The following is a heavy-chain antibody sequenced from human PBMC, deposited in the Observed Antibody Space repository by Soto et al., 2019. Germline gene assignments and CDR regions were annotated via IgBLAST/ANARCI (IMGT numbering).Heavy chain of an antibody. D-gene: IGHD2-15*01. CDR2: IIPIFGTA. V-gene: IGHV1-69*01. CDR1: GGTFSSYA. CDR3: ASSPGVVVVAAISWFDP. Sequence: QVQLVQSGAEVKKPGSSVKVSCKASGGTFSSYAISWVRQAPGQGLEWMGGIIPIFGTANYAQKFQGRVTITAEESTSTAYMELSSLRSEDTAVYYCASSPGVVVVAAISWFDPWGQGTLVTVSS. J-gene: IGHJ5*02.